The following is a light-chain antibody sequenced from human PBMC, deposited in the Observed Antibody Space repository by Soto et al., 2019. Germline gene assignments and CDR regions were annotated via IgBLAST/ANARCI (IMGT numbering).Light chain of an antibody. CDR1: QSISSS. Sequence: EIVMTQSPATLSVSPGERATLSCRASQSISSSLAWYQQKPGQAPRLLIYGASTRATGIPARFSGSGSGTEFTFTISSLQSEDFAVYYCQQYNNGPMYTFGQGTKLEIK. CDR2: GAS. V-gene: IGKV3-15*01. CDR3: QQYNNGPMYT. J-gene: IGKJ2*01.